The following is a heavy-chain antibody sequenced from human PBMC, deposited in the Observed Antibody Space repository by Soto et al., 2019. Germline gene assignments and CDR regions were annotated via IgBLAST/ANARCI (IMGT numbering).Heavy chain of an antibody. V-gene: IGHV4-34*01. CDR1: GGSFSGYY. D-gene: IGHD5-18*01. CDR3: ARGTLRRYSYGNFDY. CDR2: INHSGST. J-gene: IGHJ4*02. Sequence: SETLSLTCAVYGGSFSGYYWSWIRQPPGKGLEWIGEINHSGSTNYNPSLKSRVTISVDTSKNQFSLKLSSVTAADTAVYYCARGTLRRYSYGNFDYWGQGTLVTVSS.